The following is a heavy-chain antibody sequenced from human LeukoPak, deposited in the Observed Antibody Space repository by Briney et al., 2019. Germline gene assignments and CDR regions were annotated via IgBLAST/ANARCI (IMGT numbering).Heavy chain of an antibody. J-gene: IGHJ3*02. CDR1: GFSLNNYW. Sequence: PGGSLRLSCAASGFSLNNYWMMWVRQAPGKGLEWVANIKPDGSDKYYVDSVKGRFTISRDNARNSLFLQMSSLRADDTATYYCATDPPWGSDVFDMWGRGTMVTVSS. CDR2: IKPDGSDK. CDR3: ATDPPWGSDVFDM. V-gene: IGHV3-7*03. D-gene: IGHD7-27*01.